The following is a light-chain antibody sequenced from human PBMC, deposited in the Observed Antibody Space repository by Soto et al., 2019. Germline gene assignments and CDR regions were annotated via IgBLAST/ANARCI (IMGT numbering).Light chain of an antibody. J-gene: IGLJ1*01. CDR3: QSYDSSLSGWYV. CDR1: SSNIGAGSD. Sequence: QPVLTQPPSVSGAHLQRVTLSCTESSSNIGAGSDVHWYQQLPGTAPKLLIYGNSNRPSGVPDRFSGSKSGTSASLAITGLQAEDEADYYCQSYDSSLSGWYVFGTGTKVTVL. V-gene: IGLV1-40*01. CDR2: GNS.